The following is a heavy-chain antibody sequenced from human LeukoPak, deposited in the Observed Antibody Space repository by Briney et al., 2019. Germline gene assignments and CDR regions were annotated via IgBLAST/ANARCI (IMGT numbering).Heavy chain of an antibody. Sequence: PGGSLRLSCAASGFTFSSYEMNWVRQAPGKGLEWVSYISSSGSTIYYADSVKGRFTISRDNAKNSLYLQMNSLRAEDTAVYYCARDVHIAAAGVYYYYYYYMDVWGKGTTVTVSS. J-gene: IGHJ6*03. CDR2: ISSSGSTI. CDR3: ARDVHIAAAGVYYYYYYYMDV. CDR1: GFTFSSYE. D-gene: IGHD6-13*01. V-gene: IGHV3-48*03.